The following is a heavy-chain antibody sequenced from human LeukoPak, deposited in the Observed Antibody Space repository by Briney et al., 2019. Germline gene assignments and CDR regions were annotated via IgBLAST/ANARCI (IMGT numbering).Heavy chain of an antibody. D-gene: IGHD3-10*01. J-gene: IGHJ4*02. Sequence: PGGSLRLSCAASGFTFSTYAMHWVRQAPGKGLEWVALISNDGNKKYHAESVKGRFTISRENSNNTLYLQMNSLRPEDTAVYYCARADYYTSGTYRYYFDYWGQGTLVTVSS. CDR2: ISNDGNKK. V-gene: IGHV3-30-3*01. CDR1: GFTFSTYA. CDR3: ARADYYTSGTYRYYFDY.